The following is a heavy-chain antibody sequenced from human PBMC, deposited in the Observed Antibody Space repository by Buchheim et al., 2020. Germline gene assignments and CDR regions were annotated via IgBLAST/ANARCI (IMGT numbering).Heavy chain of an antibody. CDR2: ISGSGGYT. CDR3: AKGIADYYYGMDV. Sequence: EIQLLESGGGLLQPGGSLRLSCAASGFTFSSYAMSWFRQAPGKGLEWVSSISGSGGYTYYADSVKGRFTISSDNSKNTLYLQRNSLRAEDTAVYYGAKGIADYYYGMDVWGQGTT. CDR1: GFTFSSYA. D-gene: IGHD6-13*01. V-gene: IGHV3-23*01. J-gene: IGHJ6*02.